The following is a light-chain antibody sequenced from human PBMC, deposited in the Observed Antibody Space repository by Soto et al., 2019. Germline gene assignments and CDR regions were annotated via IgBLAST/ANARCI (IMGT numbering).Light chain of an antibody. CDR1: SSDVGGYNY. CDR3: SSYTSSSTPWV. Sequence: QSVLTQPACVSGSPGQSITISCTGTSSDVGGYNYVSWYQHHPGKAPKVMIYEVSNRPSGVSNRFSGSKSGNTASLTISGLQAEDEADYYCSSYTSSSTPWVFGGGTKVTVL. V-gene: IGLV2-14*01. J-gene: IGLJ3*02. CDR2: EVS.